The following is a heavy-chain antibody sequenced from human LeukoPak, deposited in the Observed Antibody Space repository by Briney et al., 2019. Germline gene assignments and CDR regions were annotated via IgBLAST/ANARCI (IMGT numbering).Heavy chain of an antibody. V-gene: IGHV4-34*01. CDR3: ARGYYDFWSGYYSVGNYGMDV. Sequence: SETLSLTCAVYGGSFSGYYWSWIRQPPGKGLEWIGEINHSGSTNYNPSLKSRVTISVDTSKNQFSLKLSSVTAADTAVYYCARGYYDFWSGYYSVGNYGMDVWGQGTTVTVSS. CDR2: INHSGST. CDR1: GGSFSGYY. J-gene: IGHJ6*02. D-gene: IGHD3-3*01.